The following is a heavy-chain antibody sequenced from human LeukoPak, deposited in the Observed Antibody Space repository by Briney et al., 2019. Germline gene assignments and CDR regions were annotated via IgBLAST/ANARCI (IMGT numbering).Heavy chain of an antibody. J-gene: IGHJ4*02. CDR2: VFNGGST. D-gene: IGHD6-13*01. Sequence: SETLSLTCSVSGASINSHYWSWIRQSPGKGLEWIGYVFNGGSTNYNPSLRSRVTMSLDTSRDQFSLRLSSVTAADTAIYYCASRPAGTTWYGVFDYWSQGTLVTVSS. CDR1: GASINSHY. CDR3: ASRPAGTTWYGVFDY. V-gene: IGHV4-59*11.